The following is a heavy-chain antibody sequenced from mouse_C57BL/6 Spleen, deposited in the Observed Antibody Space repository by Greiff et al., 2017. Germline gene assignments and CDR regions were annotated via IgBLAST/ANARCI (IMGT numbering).Heavy chain of an antibody. CDR1: GYTFTDYE. CDR2: IDPETGGT. V-gene: IGHV1-15*01. J-gene: IGHJ4*01. CDR3: TGGLREYYAIDY. D-gene: IGHD1-1*01. Sequence: VKLQESGAELVRPGASVTLSCKASGYTFTDYEMHWVKQTPVHGLEWIGAIDPETGGTAYNQKFTGKAILTADKSSSTAYMELRSLTSEDSAVYYCTGGLREYYAIDYWGQGTSVTVSS.